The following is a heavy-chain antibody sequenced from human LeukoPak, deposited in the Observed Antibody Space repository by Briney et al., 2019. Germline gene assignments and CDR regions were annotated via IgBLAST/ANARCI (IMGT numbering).Heavy chain of an antibody. V-gene: IGHV4-59*08. CDR1: GGSISSYY. Sequence: SETLSLTCTVSGGSISSYYWSWIRQPPGKGLEWIGYINNSGNTNYNPSLKSRVTISVDTSKNQFSLKLSSVTAADTAVYYCARATVTVKVDHWGQGTLVTVSS. J-gene: IGHJ4*02. D-gene: IGHD4-17*01. CDR2: INNSGNT. CDR3: ARATVTVKVDH.